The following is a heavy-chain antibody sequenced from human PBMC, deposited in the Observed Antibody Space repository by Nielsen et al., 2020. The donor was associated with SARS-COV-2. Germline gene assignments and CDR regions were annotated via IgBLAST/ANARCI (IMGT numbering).Heavy chain of an antibody. J-gene: IGHJ4*02. CDR2: IFYRGNT. CDR1: GGSISTGSHY. D-gene: IGHD6-13*01. Sequence: SETLSLTCIVSGGSISTGSHYWSWIRQPPGKGLEWIGYIFYRGNTNYNPSLKSRVTISVDTSKNQFSLKVNSVTAADTAVYYCAREERHQQLAADYWGPGTLVTVTS. V-gene: IGHV4-61*01. CDR3: AREERHQQLAADY.